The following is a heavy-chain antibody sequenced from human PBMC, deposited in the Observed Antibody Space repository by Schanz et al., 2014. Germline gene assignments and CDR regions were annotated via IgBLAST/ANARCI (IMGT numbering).Heavy chain of an antibody. V-gene: IGHV3-66*03. CDR1: GFTVTSYY. D-gene: IGHD5-12*01. CDR2: IYSGDNT. CDR3: ARDDGGGYNQIDY. J-gene: IGHJ4*02. Sequence: EMQLVESGGGLIQPGGSLRLSCAASGFTVTSYYMSWVRQAPGKGLEWVSVIYSGDNTYYADSVKGRFTISRDNSENTLFLEMNSLRLEDTAVYYCARDDGGGYNQIDYWGQGALVTVSS.